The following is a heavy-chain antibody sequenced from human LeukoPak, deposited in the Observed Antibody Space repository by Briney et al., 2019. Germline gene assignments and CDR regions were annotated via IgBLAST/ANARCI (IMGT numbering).Heavy chain of an antibody. V-gene: IGHV4-38-2*02. D-gene: IGHD2-2*01. Sequence: PSETLSLTCTVSGYSISSGYYWGWIRQPPGKGLEWIGSIYHSGNTYYNPSLKSRVTISVDTSKNQFSLKLSSVTAADTAVYYCARENLGYCSSTSCHNWFDPWGQGTLVTVSS. J-gene: IGHJ5*02. CDR3: ARENLGYCSSTSCHNWFDP. CDR2: IYHSGNT. CDR1: GYSISSGYY.